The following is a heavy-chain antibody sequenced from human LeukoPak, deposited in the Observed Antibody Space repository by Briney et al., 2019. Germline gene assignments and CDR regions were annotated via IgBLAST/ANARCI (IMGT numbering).Heavy chain of an antibody. D-gene: IGHD3-9*01. Sequence: SETLSLTCTVSGGSISSSSYYWGWIRQPPGKGLEWIGSIYYSGSTYYNPSLKSRVTISVDTSKNQFSLKLSSVTAADTAVYYCARVPLYYDILTGQEIHDAFDIWGQGTMVTVSS. V-gene: IGHV4-39*07. J-gene: IGHJ3*02. CDR2: IYYSGST. CDR1: GGSISSSSYY. CDR3: ARVPLYYDILTGQEIHDAFDI.